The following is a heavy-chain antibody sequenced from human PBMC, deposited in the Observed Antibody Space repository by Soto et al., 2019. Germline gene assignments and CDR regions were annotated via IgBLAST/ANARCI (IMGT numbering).Heavy chain of an antibody. J-gene: IGHJ3*02. CDR3: AKERAYSSGCYGTHASDI. V-gene: IGHV3-9*01. CDR1: GFTFDDYA. D-gene: IGHD6-19*01. Sequence: EVQLVESGGGLVRAGRSLRLSCAASGFTFDDYAMHWVRQVPGKGLEWVSGISWNSAAIGYADSVQGRFTISRDNAKNSLYLQMNSLRAEDTALYYCAKERAYSSGCYGTHASDIWGQGTMVTVSS. CDR2: ISWNSAAI.